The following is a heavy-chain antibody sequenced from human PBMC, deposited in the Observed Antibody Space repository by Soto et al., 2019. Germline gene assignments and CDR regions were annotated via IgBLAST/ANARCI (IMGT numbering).Heavy chain of an antibody. CDR2: ISGSGDTT. Sequence: VQLLESGGGLIQPGGSLRLSCAASGFTFSSYAMSWVRQAPGKGLEWVSVISGSGDTTYYADSVKGRFTISRDNFKNTVYLQMNSLRAEDTAVYYCAKDRWGMAAAGGNWFDPRGQGTLVSVSS. D-gene: IGHD6-13*01. V-gene: IGHV3-23*01. CDR3: AKDRWGMAAAGGNWFDP. CDR1: GFTFSSYA. J-gene: IGHJ5*02.